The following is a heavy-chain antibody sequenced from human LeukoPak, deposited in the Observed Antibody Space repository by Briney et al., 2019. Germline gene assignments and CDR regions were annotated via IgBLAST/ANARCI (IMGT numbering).Heavy chain of an antibody. Sequence: GESLKISCKGSGYRFTSYWIGWVRQIPGKGLEWMAIIYPADSDTRYSPSFQGQVTISADKSISTAYLQWSSLRASDTAMYYCARHDPSSGYSYGMDVWGQGTTVTVSS. D-gene: IGHD3-22*01. CDR3: ARHDPSSGYSYGMDV. CDR2: IYPADSDT. J-gene: IGHJ6*02. V-gene: IGHV5-51*01. CDR1: GYRFTSYW.